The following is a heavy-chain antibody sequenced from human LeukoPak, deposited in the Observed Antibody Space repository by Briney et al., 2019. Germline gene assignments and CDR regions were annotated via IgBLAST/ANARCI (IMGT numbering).Heavy chain of an antibody. J-gene: IGHJ4*02. V-gene: IGHV4-31*03. D-gene: IGHD3-22*01. CDR1: GGSISSGGYY. CDR2: IYYSGST. Sequence: SETLSLTCTVSGGSISSGGYYWSWIRQHPGTGLEWIGYIYYSGSTYYNPSLKSRVTISVDTSKNQFSLKLSSVTAADTAVYYCARKLYDSSGYYYGHFDYWGQGTLVTVSS. CDR3: ARKLYDSSGYYYGHFDY.